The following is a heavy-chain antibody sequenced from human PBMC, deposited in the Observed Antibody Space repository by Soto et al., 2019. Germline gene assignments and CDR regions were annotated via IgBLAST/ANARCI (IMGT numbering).Heavy chain of an antibody. D-gene: IGHD1-26*01. CDR2: IDSDGSTT. V-gene: IGHV3-74*01. CDR3: ARAKGSDFDY. CDR1: GFTVSDNW. J-gene: IGHJ4*02. Sequence: GGSLRLSCAASGFTVSDNWMHWVRQAPGKGPVWVSRIDSDGSTTDYADSVKGRFTISRDNAKNTLYLQMNSLRADDTALYYCARAKGSDFDYWGRGTLVTVSS.